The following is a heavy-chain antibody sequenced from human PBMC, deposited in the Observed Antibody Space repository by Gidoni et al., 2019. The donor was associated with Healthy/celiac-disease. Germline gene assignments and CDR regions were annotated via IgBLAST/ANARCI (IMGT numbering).Heavy chain of an antibody. D-gene: IGHD3-10*01. Sequence: EVQLVQSGGGMVQPGGLLRTSCPASGFTFGSYVMHWFRQAPGKGLEYVTAISSNGGSTYYADSVKGRFTISRDKAKNTLYLQMSSLRAEDTAVYYCVSYGSGSYGRYYYCGMDVWGQGTTVTVSS. CDR1: GFTFGSYV. CDR2: ISSNGGST. V-gene: IGHV3-64D*09. CDR3: VSYGSGSYGRYYYCGMDV. J-gene: IGHJ6*02.